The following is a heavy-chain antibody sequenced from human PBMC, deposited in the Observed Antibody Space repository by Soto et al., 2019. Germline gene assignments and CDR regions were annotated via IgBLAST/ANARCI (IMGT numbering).Heavy chain of an antibody. CDR1: GFTFRSYA. V-gene: IGHV3-23*01. D-gene: IGHD6-19*01. J-gene: IGHJ3*02. CDR2: ISGSGGTT. Sequence: GGSLRLSCAASGFTFRSYAMNWVRQAPGKGLEWVSDISGSGGTTSYADSVKGRFTISRDNSKNTLYLEMNSLRDEDTAVYYCAKCRPTSGWLRTEALEIWGQGTTVTVSS. CDR3: AKCRPTSGWLRTEALEI.